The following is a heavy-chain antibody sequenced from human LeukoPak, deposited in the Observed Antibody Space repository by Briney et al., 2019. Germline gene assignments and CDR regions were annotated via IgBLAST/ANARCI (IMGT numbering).Heavy chain of an antibody. V-gene: IGHV3-48*01. CDR2: ITSSSGTI. D-gene: IGHD4-23*01. Sequence: GGSLRLSCAASGFTLSSYSMNWVRQAPGKGLEWVSYITSSSGTIYYADSVKGRFTISRDNAKNSLHLQMNSLRAEDTAVYYCAKDTVDGGNPFDYWGQGTLVTVSS. J-gene: IGHJ4*02. CDR3: AKDTVDGGNPFDY. CDR1: GFTLSSYS.